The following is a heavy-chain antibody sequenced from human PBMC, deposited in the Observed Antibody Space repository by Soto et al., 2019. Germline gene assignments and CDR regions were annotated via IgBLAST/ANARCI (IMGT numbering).Heavy chain of an antibody. CDR1: GGTFSSYA. Sequence: EASVKVSCKASGGTFSSYAISWVRQAPGQGLEWMGGIIPIFGTANYAQKFQGRVTITADESTSTAYMELSSLRSEDTAVYYCARGAELRFLEWLGSVWGQGTTVTVSS. D-gene: IGHD3-3*01. CDR2: IIPIFGTA. CDR3: ARGAELRFLEWLGSV. V-gene: IGHV1-69*13. J-gene: IGHJ6*02.